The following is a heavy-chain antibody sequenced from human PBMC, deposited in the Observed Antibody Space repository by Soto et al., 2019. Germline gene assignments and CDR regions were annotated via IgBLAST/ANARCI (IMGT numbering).Heavy chain of an antibody. J-gene: IGHJ6*02. D-gene: IGHD2-2*01. CDR1: GFTLSSSG. CDR2: ISYDSSKK. V-gene: IGHV3-30*18. Sequence: PGGSLRLSCAASGFTLSSSGMHWVRQAPGKGLEWVAVISYDSSKKYYADSVKGRFTISRDNSKETVDLQMNSLRAEDTAVYYCAKEGCSSTSCVAFLDVWGRGTTVTVSS. CDR3: AKEGCSSTSCVAFLDV.